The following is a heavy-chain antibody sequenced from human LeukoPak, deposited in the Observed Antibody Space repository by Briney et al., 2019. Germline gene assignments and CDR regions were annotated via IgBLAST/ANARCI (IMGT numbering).Heavy chain of an antibody. CDR1: GYSISSGYY. J-gene: IGHJ4*02. CDR2: IYHSGST. CDR3: ARAALAKGSGYLRY. D-gene: IGHD3-22*01. V-gene: IGHV4-38-2*02. Sequence: TSETLSLTCTVSGYSISSGYYWGWIRQPPGKGLEWIGSIYHSGSTYYNPSLKSRVTISVDTSKNQFSLKLSSVTAADTAVYYCARAALAKGSGYLRYWGQGTLVTASS.